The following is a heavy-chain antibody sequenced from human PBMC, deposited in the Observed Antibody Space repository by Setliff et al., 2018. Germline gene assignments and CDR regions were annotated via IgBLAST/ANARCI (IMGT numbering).Heavy chain of an antibody. CDR1: GGSISSHY. J-gene: IGHJ4*02. V-gene: IGHV4-59*11. D-gene: IGHD3-10*01. CDR3: AREGMGYYYGSGSYYTAYYFDY. CDR2: VYYSGST. Sequence: SETLSLTCTVSGGSISSHYWSWIRKPPGKGLEWIGSVYYSGSTNYNPSLKIRVTIPVDTSKNQFSLKLSSVTAADAAVDYCAREGMGYYYGSGSYYTAYYFDYWGQGTLVAVSS.